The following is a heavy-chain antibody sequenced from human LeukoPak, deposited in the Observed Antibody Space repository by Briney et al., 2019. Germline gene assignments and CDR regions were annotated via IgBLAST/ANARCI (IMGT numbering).Heavy chain of an antibody. CDR3: TTDLGITMIRGVIVY. V-gene: IGHV3-15*01. CDR2: IKSKGDGETT. D-gene: IGHD3-10*01. Sequence: KPGGSLRLSCAASGFGFTNAWMSWVRQAPGRGLEWVGRIKSKGDGETTDYAAPVKGRFTTSRDDAKATLYLQINSLITEDTAVYYCTTDLGITMIRGVIVYWGQGTLVTVSS. CDR1: GFGFTNAW. J-gene: IGHJ4*02.